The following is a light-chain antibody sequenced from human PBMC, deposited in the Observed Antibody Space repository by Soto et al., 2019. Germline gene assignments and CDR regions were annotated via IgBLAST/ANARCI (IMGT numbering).Light chain of an antibody. Sequence: LTQSPATVSVSPGERATVSCRASQSLSSNLAWYQQKPGQAPRLLILGASSRATGIPDRFSGSGSGTDFTLSISRLEPEDFAVYYCQQYGSSPPLTFGGGTKVEIK. V-gene: IGKV3-20*01. CDR1: QSLSSN. CDR2: GAS. J-gene: IGKJ4*01. CDR3: QQYGSSPPLT.